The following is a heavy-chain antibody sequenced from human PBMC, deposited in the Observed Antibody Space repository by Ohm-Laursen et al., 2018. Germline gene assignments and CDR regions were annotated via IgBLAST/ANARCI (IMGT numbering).Heavy chain of an antibody. CDR1: GFTFSSYV. V-gene: IGHV3-30*12. CDR3: ARGSSGYYYPDY. Sequence: SLRLSCAASGFTFSSYVMHWVRQAPGKGLEWVAVISYDGSSKNYADSVKGRFTISRDNSKNTLYLQMNSLRAEDTAVYYCARGSSGYYYPDYWGQGTLVTVSS. D-gene: IGHD3-22*01. J-gene: IGHJ4*02. CDR2: ISYDGSSK.